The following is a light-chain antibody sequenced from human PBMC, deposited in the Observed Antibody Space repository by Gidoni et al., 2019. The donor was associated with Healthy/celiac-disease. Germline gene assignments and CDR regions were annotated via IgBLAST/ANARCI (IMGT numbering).Light chain of an antibody. CDR2: GAS. J-gene: IGKJ1*01. V-gene: IGKV3-20*01. CDR3: QQYGSSPWT. CDR1: QSVSSSY. Sequence: DIVLTQSPGTLSLSPGERAPLSCRASQSVSSSYLAWYQQKPGQAPRLLIYGASSRAPGIPDRFSGSGSGTDFTLTISRLEPEDFAVYYCQQYGSSPWTFXXXTKVEIK.